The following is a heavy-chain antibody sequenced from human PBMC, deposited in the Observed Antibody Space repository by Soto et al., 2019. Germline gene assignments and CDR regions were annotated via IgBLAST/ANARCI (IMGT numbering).Heavy chain of an antibody. CDR2: IYNSGRT. D-gene: IGHD3-10*01. Sequence: SETLSLTCTVSGGSVSSSSYYWGWIRQPPGKGLEWIGNIYNSGRTYYNPSLKSRVTISVDTSKNRFSLKLSSVTAADTATYYCASPITMVRGVRYFDYWGQGTLVTVSS. CDR3: ASPITMVRGVRYFDY. V-gene: IGHV4-39*01. J-gene: IGHJ4*02. CDR1: GGSVSSSSYY.